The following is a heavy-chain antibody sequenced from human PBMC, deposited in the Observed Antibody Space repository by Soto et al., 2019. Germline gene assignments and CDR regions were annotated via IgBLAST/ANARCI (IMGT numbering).Heavy chain of an antibody. CDR1: GFSLTTSGVG. CDR3: AHRPLAAAENWFDP. CDR2: IYWDDDK. D-gene: IGHD6-13*01. Sequence: QITLKESGPTLVKPTETLTLTCTFSGFSLTTSGVGVGWIRQPPGKALEWLALIYWDDDKLYSPSLKSRLSISKDISNQQVVLTMTNMDPVDTGTYYCAHRPLAAAENWFDPWGQGTRFTVSS. J-gene: IGHJ5*02. V-gene: IGHV2-5*02.